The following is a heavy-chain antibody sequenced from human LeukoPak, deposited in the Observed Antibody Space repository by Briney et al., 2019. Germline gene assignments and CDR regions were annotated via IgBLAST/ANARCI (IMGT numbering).Heavy chain of an antibody. D-gene: IGHD4-17*01. V-gene: IGHV2-70*11. Sequence: SGPTLVNPTQTLTLTCTFSGFSLSPSGMCVSWIRQPSGKALEWLARIDWDDDKYYSTSLKTRLTISKDTSKNQVVLTMTNMDPVDTATYYCARGPSATVTSFDYWGQGTLVTVSS. CDR1: GFSLSPSGMC. CDR2: IDWDDDK. J-gene: IGHJ4*02. CDR3: ARGPSATVTSFDY.